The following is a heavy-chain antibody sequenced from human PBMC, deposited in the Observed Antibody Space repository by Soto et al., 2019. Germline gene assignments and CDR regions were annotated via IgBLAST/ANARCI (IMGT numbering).Heavy chain of an antibody. CDR2: VSHDGRNT. Sequence: VQLVESGGGVVQPGRSLRLSCAASGFTFSDYAMHWVRQAPGKGLEWVAVVSHDGRNTHYADSVKVRFTISRDSSKNTVSLEMTSLSAEDTAVYYCAKGGRQWLVTSDFNYWGQGARVTVSS. J-gene: IGHJ4*02. V-gene: IGHV3-30*18. CDR3: AKGGRQWLVTSDFNY. D-gene: IGHD6-19*01. CDR1: GFTFSDYA.